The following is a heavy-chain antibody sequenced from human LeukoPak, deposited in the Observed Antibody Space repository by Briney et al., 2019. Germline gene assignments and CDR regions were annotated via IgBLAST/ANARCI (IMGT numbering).Heavy chain of an antibody. CDR3: AREKQGGGTPFDY. Sequence: GGSLRLSCAASGFTFSSYWMSWVRQAPGKGLEWVANIKQDGSEKYYVDSVKGRFTISRDNAKNSLYLQMNSLRDEDTAVYYCAREKQGGGTPFDYWGQGSLVTVSP. J-gene: IGHJ4*02. V-gene: IGHV3-7*01. CDR2: IKQDGSEK. CDR1: GFTFSSYW. D-gene: IGHD1-26*01.